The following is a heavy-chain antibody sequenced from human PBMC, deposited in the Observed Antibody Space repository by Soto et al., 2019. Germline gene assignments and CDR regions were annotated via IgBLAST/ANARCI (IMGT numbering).Heavy chain of an antibody. J-gene: IGHJ6*02. Sequence: GGSLRLSCAASGFTFSSYGMHWVRQAPGKGLEWVAVISYDGSNKYYADSVKGRFTISRDNSKNTLYLQMNSLRAEDTAVYYCAEDPMAVYYGMDVWGQGTTVTVSS. CDR3: AEDPMAVYYGMDV. CDR2: ISYDGSNK. V-gene: IGHV3-30*18. CDR1: GFTFSSYG. D-gene: IGHD6-19*01.